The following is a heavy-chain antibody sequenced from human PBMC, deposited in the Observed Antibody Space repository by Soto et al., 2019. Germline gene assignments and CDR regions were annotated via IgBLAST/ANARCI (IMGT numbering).Heavy chain of an antibody. CDR1: GFTFSSYA. J-gene: IGHJ3*02. Sequence: EVQLLESGGGLVQPGGSLRLSCAASGFTFSSYAMSWVRQAPGKGLEWVSAISGSGGSTYYADSVKGRFTISRDNSKNTLYLQMNSLRAEDTAVYYCAKEILYDYVWGSYRIDAFDIWGQGTMVTVSS. CDR3: AKEILYDYVWGSYRIDAFDI. CDR2: ISGSGGST. V-gene: IGHV3-23*01. D-gene: IGHD3-16*02.